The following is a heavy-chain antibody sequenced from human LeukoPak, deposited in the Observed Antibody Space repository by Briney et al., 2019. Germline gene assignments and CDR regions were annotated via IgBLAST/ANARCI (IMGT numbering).Heavy chain of an antibody. CDR3: AKDVWSSSETIDFDS. Sequence: ASVKVSCKASGYTFTNYGISWVRQAPGQRLEWVGWISAYNSNTVYAQKLQARVTMSTDTSTSTAYMELRSLTSDDTAVYYCAKDVWSSSETIDFDSCGQGTLVTVSS. D-gene: IGHD2-2*01. CDR1: GYTFTNYG. J-gene: IGHJ4*02. CDR2: ISAYNSNT. V-gene: IGHV1-18*01.